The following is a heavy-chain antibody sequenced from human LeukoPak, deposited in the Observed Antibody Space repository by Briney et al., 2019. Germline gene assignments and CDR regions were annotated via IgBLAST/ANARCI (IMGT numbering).Heavy chain of an antibody. V-gene: IGHV4-31*03. D-gene: IGHD4-17*01. J-gene: IGHJ4*02. CDR1: GGFVSRGGYY. CDR2: IYDSGST. CDR3: AREDAGTVTIDS. Sequence: SETLSLTCTVSGGFVSRGGYYGDSIRQHPGKGLEWIGYIYDSGSTYYNPSLKSRVTISVDTSKNQFSLKLSSVTAADTAVYYCAREDAGTVTIDSWGQGTLVTVSS.